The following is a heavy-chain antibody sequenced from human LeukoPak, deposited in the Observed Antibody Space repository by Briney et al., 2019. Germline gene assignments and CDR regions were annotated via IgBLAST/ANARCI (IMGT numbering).Heavy chain of an antibody. Sequence: SETLSLTCTVSGGSINSYYWSWIRQPPGKGLEWIGYIYYSGTTNYNPSLKSRVTISVDTSKNQFSLKLSSVTAADTAVYYCARGRSHYDFWSGYEGDYVDYWGQGTLVTVSS. CDR2: IYYSGTT. CDR1: GGSINSYY. CDR3: ARGRSHYDFWSGYEGDYVDY. D-gene: IGHD3-3*01. V-gene: IGHV4-59*08. J-gene: IGHJ4*02.